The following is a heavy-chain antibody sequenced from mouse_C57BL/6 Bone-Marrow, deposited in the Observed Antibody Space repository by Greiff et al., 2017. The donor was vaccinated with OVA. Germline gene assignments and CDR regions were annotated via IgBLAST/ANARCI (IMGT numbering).Heavy chain of an antibody. V-gene: IGHV3-8*01. CDR2: ISYSGST. CDR1: GYSITSDY. D-gene: IGHD1-1*01. J-gene: IGHJ1*03. CDR3: ARYYGSSYWYFDV. Sequence: EVQLQQSGPGLAKPSQTLSLTCSVTGYSITSDYWNWIRKFPGNKLEYMGYISYSGSTYYNPSLKSRISITRDTSKNQYYLQLKSVTTEDTATYYCARYYGSSYWYFDVWGTGTTVTVSS.